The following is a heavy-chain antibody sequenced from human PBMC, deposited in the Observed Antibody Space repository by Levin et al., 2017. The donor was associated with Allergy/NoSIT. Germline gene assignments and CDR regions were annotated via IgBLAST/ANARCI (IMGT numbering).Heavy chain of an antibody. CDR3: ARVASPWVTVTDPFSPPAEQRGSYYYYGMDV. CDR1: GGTFSSYA. CDR2: IIPIFGTA. Sequence: SVKVSCKASGGTFSSYAISWVRQAPGQGLEWMGGIIPIFGTANYAQKFQGRVTITADESTSTAYMELSSLRSEDTAVYYCARVASPWVTVTDPFSPPAEQRGSYYYYGMDVWGQGTTVTVSS. J-gene: IGHJ6*02. D-gene: IGHD4-11*01. V-gene: IGHV1-69*13.